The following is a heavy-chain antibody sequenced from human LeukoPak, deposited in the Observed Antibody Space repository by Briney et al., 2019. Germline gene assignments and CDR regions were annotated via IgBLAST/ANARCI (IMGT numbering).Heavy chain of an antibody. V-gene: IGHV3-30-3*01. CDR2: ISYDGSNK. Sequence: GGSLRVSCAASGFTFSSYAMHWVRQAPGKGLEWVAVISYDGSNKYYADSVKGRFTISRDNSKNTLYLQMNSLRAEDTAVYYCARNYDYVWGSRRYFDYWGQGTLVTVSS. D-gene: IGHD3-16*01. CDR3: ARNYDYVWGSRRYFDY. J-gene: IGHJ4*02. CDR1: GFTFSSYA.